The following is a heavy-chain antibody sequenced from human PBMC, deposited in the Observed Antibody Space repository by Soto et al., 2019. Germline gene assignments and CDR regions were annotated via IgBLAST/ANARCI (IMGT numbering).Heavy chain of an antibody. V-gene: IGHV5-51*01. CDR1: GYSFTSYW. J-gene: IGHJ4*02. CDR2: IYPGDSDT. D-gene: IGHD3-10*01. Sequence: GESLKISCKGSGYSFTSYWIGWVRQMPGKGLEWMGIIYPGDSDTRYSPSFQGQVTISADKSISTAHLQWSSLKASDTAMYYCAGGPTTYYYGSGSPYFDYWGQGTLVTVSS. CDR3: AGGPTTYYYGSGSPYFDY.